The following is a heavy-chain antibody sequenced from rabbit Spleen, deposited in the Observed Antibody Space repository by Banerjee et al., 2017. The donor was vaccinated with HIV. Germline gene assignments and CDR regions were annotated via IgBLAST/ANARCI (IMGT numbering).Heavy chain of an antibody. CDR2: INTATGKA. V-gene: IGHV1S45*01. CDR1: GFDLSSYYY. J-gene: IGHJ4*01. D-gene: IGHD1-1*01. CDR3: ARDLVAVIGWNFNL. Sequence: QQQLEESGGGLVKPGGTLTLTCKASGFDLSSYYYMCWVRQAPGKGLEWIACINTATGKAVYASWAKGRFTISKTSSTTVTLQMTSLTAADTATYFCARDLVAVIGWNFNLWGPGTLVTVS.